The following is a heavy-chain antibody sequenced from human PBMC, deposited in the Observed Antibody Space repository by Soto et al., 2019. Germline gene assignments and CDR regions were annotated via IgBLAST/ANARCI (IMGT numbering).Heavy chain of an antibody. CDR3: AISSAELSRTADIFDY. Sequence: PGESLKISCKGSGYSFTSYWIGWVRQMPGKGLEWMGIIYPGDSDTRYSPSFQGQVTISADKSISTAYLQWSSLKASDTAMYYCAISSAELSRTADIFDYWGQGTLVTVSS. V-gene: IGHV5-51*01. D-gene: IGHD1-7*01. CDR1: GYSFTSYW. CDR2: IYPGDSDT. J-gene: IGHJ4*02.